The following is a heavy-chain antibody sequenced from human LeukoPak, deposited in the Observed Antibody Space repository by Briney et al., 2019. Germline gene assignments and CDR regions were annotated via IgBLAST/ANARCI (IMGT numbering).Heavy chain of an antibody. J-gene: IGHJ4*02. Sequence: GASVKVSCKASGGTFSSYAISWERQAPGQGLEWMGGIIPIFGTANYAQKFQGRVTITADESTSTAYMELSSLRSEDTAVYYCASTYYYDSSGYYKPYYFDYWGQGTLVTVSS. CDR3: ASTYYYDSSGYYKPYYFDY. CDR2: IIPIFGTA. V-gene: IGHV1-69*13. D-gene: IGHD3-22*01. CDR1: GGTFSSYA.